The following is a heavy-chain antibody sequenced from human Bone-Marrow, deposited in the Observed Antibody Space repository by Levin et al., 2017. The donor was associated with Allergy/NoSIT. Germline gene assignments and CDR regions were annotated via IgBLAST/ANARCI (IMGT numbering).Heavy chain of an antibody. CDR2: IYYSGST. D-gene: IGHD4-11*01. CDR1: GGSISSYY. V-gene: IGHV4-59*01. Sequence: ASETLSLTCTVSGGSISSYYWSWIRQPPGKGLEWIGYIYYSGSTNYNPSLKSRVTISVDTSKNQFSLKLSSVTAADTAVYYCARLLQSVTPYYYYYMDVWGKGTTVTVSS. CDR3: ARLLQSVTPYYYYYMDV. J-gene: IGHJ6*03.